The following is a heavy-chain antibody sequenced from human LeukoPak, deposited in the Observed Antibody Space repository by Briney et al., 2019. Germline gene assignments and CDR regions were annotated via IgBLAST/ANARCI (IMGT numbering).Heavy chain of an antibody. CDR3: AREGYDSSGYYQAD. Sequence: GGSLRLSCAASGFTFSSYEMNWVRQAPGKGLEWVSYISSSSSTIYYADSVKGRFTISRDNAKNSLYLQMYSLRAEDTAVYYCAREGYDSSGYYQADWGQGTMVTVSS. D-gene: IGHD3-22*01. V-gene: IGHV3-48*03. CDR2: ISSSSSTI. J-gene: IGHJ3*01. CDR1: GFTFSSYE.